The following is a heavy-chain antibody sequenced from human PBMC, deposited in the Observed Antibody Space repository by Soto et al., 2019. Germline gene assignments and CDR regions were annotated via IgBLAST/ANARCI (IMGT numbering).Heavy chain of an antibody. CDR3: AGSTITMVRGVIMAVFDY. J-gene: IGHJ4*02. Sequence: PSETLSLTCAVYGGSFSGYYWSWIRQPPGKGLEWIGEINHSGSTNYNPSLKSRVTISVDTSKNQFSLKLSSVTAADTAVYYCAGSTITMVRGVIMAVFDYWGQGTLVTVAS. V-gene: IGHV4-34*01. CDR2: INHSGST. CDR1: GGSFSGYY. D-gene: IGHD3-10*01.